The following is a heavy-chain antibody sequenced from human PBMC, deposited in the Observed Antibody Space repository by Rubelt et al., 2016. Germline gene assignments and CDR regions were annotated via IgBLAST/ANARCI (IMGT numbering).Heavy chain of an antibody. Sequence: QLQLQESGPGLVKPSETLSLTCNVSGGSINSNTYYWGWIRQPPGKGLEWIGSIYYSGSTYYNPSLNSRVTISVDMSKNHFSLRFSLVTAADTPGYYCTRSTYSGYSGRFDPWGQGTLVTVSA. V-gene: IGHV4-39*07. CDR2: IYYSGST. CDR3: TRSTYSGYSGRFDP. CDR1: GGSINSNTYY. D-gene: IGHD5-12*01. J-gene: IGHJ5*02.